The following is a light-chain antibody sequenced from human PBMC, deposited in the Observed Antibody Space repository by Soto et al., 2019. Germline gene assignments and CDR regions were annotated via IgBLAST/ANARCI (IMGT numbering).Light chain of an antibody. CDR1: QDISNY. V-gene: IGKV1-9*01. CDR3: QQLNSYPLT. J-gene: IGKJ4*01. Sequence: DIQMTQSPSSLSASVGDRVTITCQASQDISNYSNWYQQKPGKAPKLLIYAASTLQSGVPSRFSGSGSGTEFTLTISSLQPEDFATYYCQQLNSYPLTFGGGTKVDIK. CDR2: AAS.